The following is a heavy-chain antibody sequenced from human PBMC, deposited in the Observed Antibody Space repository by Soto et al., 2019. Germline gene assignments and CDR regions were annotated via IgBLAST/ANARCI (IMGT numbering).Heavy chain of an antibody. CDR1: GGSISSSSYY. J-gene: IGHJ6*02. CDR3: ARHLNPIAAAGPYYYCGMDV. Sequence: SETLSLTCTVSGGSISSSSYYWGWIRQPPGKGLEWIGSIYYSGSTYYNPSLKSRVTISVDTSKNQFSLKLSSVTAADTAVYYCARHLNPIAAAGPYYYCGMDVWGQGTTVTVSS. CDR2: IYYSGST. V-gene: IGHV4-39*01. D-gene: IGHD6-13*01.